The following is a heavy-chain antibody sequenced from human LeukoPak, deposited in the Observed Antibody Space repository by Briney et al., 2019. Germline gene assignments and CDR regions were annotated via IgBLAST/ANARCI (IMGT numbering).Heavy chain of an antibody. CDR2: IYYSGST. V-gene: IGHV4-59*01. CDR1: GGSISSYY. CDR3: ARIIRGTTGTEVDFDY. J-gene: IGHJ4*02. Sequence: SETLSLTCTVSGGSISSYYWSWIRQPPGKGLEWIGYIYYSGSTNYNPSLMSRVTISVDTSKNQFSLKLSSVTAADTAVYYCARIIRGTTGTEVDFDYWGQGTLVTVSS. D-gene: IGHD1-1*01.